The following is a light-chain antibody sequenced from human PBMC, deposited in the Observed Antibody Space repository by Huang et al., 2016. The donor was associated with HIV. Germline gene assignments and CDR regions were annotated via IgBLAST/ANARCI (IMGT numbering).Light chain of an antibody. CDR1: QDIGTS. Sequence: AVQLTQSPSSLSASVGDTVIISCRASQDIGTSLAGYQQRTGRAPQLLISAASTLQTGAPSRFSGDSAGTYFTLFITTLQPEDFATYYCQQLHTYPITFGQGTRLDMK. J-gene: IGKJ5*01. V-gene: IGKV1-13*02. CDR3: QQLHTYPIT. CDR2: AAS.